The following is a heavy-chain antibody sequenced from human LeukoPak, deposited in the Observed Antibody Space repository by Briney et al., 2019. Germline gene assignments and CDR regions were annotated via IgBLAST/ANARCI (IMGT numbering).Heavy chain of an antibody. Sequence: SETLSLTCTVSGGSINKYYWSWIRQPPGKGLGWIGNIYYTGSINYNPSLKSRVTISVDTSKNQFSLKLSSVTAADTAVYYCAGGYSSSWFDYWGQGTLVTVSS. J-gene: IGHJ4*02. D-gene: IGHD6-13*01. CDR2: IYYTGSI. CDR1: GGSINKYY. V-gene: IGHV4-59*12. CDR3: AGGYSSSWFDY.